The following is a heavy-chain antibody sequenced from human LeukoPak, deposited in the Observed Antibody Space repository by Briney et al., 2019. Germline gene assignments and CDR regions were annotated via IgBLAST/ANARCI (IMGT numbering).Heavy chain of an antibody. V-gene: IGHV5-51*01. CDR2: IYPGDSDT. CDR1: GYSFTSYW. CDR3: ARSPKNVAYNSGLDYIDF. D-gene: IGHD5-12*01. Sequence: GESLKISCKGSGYSFTSYWIGWVRQMPGRGLEWMGIIYPGDSDTRYSPSFQGQVTISADKSISTAYLQWSSLKASDTAMFYCARSPKNVAYNSGLDYIDFWGQGTLVTVSS. J-gene: IGHJ4*02.